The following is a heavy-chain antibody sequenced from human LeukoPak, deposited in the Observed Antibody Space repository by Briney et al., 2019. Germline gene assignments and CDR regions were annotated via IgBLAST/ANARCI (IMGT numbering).Heavy chain of an antibody. D-gene: IGHD3-22*01. CDR3: ARHYYDSSGLAYYFDY. V-gene: IGHV4-39*01. CDR1: GGSISSSSSY. J-gene: IGHJ4*02. CDR2: VRYSGET. Sequence: SETLSLTCTVSGGSISSSSSYWGWIRQPPGKGLEWMGSVRYSGETYYNPSLKSRVPMSLDTSKTQFSLRLTSVTAADTAVYSCARHYYDSSGLAYYFDYWGQGTLVTVSS.